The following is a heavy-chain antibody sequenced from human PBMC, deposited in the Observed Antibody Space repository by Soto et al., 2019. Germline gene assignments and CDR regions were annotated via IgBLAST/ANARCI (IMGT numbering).Heavy chain of an antibody. Sequence: PSETLSLTCAVYGGSFSDFYWNCIRQPPGKGLEWVGEINHSGSTSYNPSLKSRVTISVDTSKNQISLKLTSVTAADTAVYYCARGPRVVWVVPTAQRDVFDIRGQGTMVTV. CDR1: GGSFSDFY. J-gene: IGHJ3*02. D-gene: IGHD2-2*01. V-gene: IGHV4-34*01. CDR2: INHSGST. CDR3: ARGPRVVWVVPTAQRDVFDI.